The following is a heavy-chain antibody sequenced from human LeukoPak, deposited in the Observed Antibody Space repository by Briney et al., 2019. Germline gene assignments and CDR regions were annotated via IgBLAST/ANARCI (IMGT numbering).Heavy chain of an antibody. CDR3: AKNSGAGYYYYMDV. D-gene: IGHD2/OR15-2a*01. V-gene: IGHV3-30*02. CDR2: IQYDGSKK. J-gene: IGHJ6*03. CDR1: GFTFSSNG. Sequence: GGSLRLSCVASGFTFSSNGMHWVRQAPGKGLEWVTFIQYDGSKKYYADSVKGRFTISRDNAKNSLSLQMNSLRAEDTALYYCAKNSGAGYYYYMDVWGKGTTVTVSS.